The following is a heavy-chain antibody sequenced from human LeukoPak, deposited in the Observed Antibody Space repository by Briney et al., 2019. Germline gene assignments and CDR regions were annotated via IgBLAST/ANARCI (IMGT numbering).Heavy chain of an antibody. J-gene: IGHJ6*03. V-gene: IGHV1-69*01. CDR2: IIPIFGTA. CDR1: GGTFSSYA. D-gene: IGHD2-2*01. CDR3: ASNIVVVPAAIRYYYYMDV. Sequence: SVKVSCKASGGTFSSYAISWVRQAPGQGLEWMGGIIPIFGTANYAQKFQGRVTITADESTSTAYMELSSLRSEDTAVYYCASNIVVVPAAIRYYYYMDVWGKGTTVTVSS.